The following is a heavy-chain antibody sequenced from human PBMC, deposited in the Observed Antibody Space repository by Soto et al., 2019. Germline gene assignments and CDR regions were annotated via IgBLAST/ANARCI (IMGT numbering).Heavy chain of an antibody. CDR1: WFSLSTSGVG. CDR3: AHSPIQLWLLGYFDY. CDR2: IYWDDDR. J-gene: IGHJ4*02. Sequence: QITLKESGPTLVKPTQTLTLTCTFSWFSLSTSGVGVAWIRQPPAKALEWLALIYWDDDRRYTPSLKRRLTITKDTSKNQVVLTMTNMDPVDTATYYCAHSPIQLWLLGYFDYWGQGTLVTVSS. V-gene: IGHV2-5*02. D-gene: IGHD5-18*01.